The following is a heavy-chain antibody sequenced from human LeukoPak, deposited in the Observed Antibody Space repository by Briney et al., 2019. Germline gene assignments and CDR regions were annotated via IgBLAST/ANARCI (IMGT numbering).Heavy chain of an antibody. CDR2: ISAYNGNT. J-gene: IGHJ4*02. V-gene: IGHV1-18*01. Sequence: ASVKVSCKASGYTFTSYGISWVRQAPGQGLEWMGWISAYNGNTNYAQKFQGRVTITTDESTSTAYMELSSLRSEDTAVYYCAKDERNWNYNLASQTYDWGQGTLVTVSS. CDR1: GYTFTSYG. D-gene: IGHD1-7*01. CDR3: AKDERNWNYNLASQTYD.